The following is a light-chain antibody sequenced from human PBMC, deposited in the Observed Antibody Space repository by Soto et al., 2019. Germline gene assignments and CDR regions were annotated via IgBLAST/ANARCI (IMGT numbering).Light chain of an antibody. J-gene: IGKJ2*01. Sequence: EIVMTQSPATLSVSTGERATLSCRASQRISSNLAWYQQKPGQAPRLLIYGASTRATGIPARFSGSGSGTEFTLTISSLQSEDFAVYSCQQYYDWPPMYTFGQGTKLEIK. CDR2: GAS. CDR3: QQYYDWPPMYT. V-gene: IGKV3-15*01. CDR1: QRISSN.